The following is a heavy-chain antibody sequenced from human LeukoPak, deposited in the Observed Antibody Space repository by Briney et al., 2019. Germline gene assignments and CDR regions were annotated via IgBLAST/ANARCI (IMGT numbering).Heavy chain of an antibody. V-gene: IGHV3-48*02. CDR1: GFTFTSDA. Sequence: GGSLRLSCVASGFTFTSDAMNWVRQAPGKGLEWVSYISSSSSTIYYADSVKGRFTISRDNAKNSLDLQMNSLRDEDTAVYYCARARASGRSGFDYWGQGTLVTVSS. CDR2: ISSSSSTI. J-gene: IGHJ4*02. CDR3: ARARASGRSGFDY. D-gene: IGHD2-15*01.